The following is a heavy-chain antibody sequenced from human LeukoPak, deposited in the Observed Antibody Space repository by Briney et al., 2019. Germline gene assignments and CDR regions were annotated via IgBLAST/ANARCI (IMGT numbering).Heavy chain of an antibody. CDR1: GFTFSSYA. D-gene: IGHD3-22*01. CDR3: AKDAEENYYDSSGYRPPFDY. V-gene: IGHV3-23*01. CDR2: ISGSGGST. J-gene: IGHJ4*02. Sequence: GGSLRLSCAASGFTFSSYAMSWVRQAPGKGLEWVSAISGSGGSTYYADSVKGRFTISRDNSKNTLYLQMNSLRAEDTAVYYCAKDAEENYYDSSGYRPPFDYWGQGTLVTVSS.